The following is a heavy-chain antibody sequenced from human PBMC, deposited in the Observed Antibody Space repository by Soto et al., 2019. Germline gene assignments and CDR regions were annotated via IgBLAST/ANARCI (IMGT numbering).Heavy chain of an antibody. V-gene: IGHV1-18*01. J-gene: IGHJ3*02. CDR3: ARDVGDYYDSSGYRHQGAFDI. CDR1: GYTFTSYG. Sequence: GASVKVSCKASGYTFTSYGISWVRQAPGQGLEWMGWISAYNGNTNYAQKLQGRVTMTTDTSTSTAYMELRSLRSDDTAVYYCARDVGDYYDSSGYRHQGAFDIWGQGTMVTVSS. CDR2: ISAYNGNT. D-gene: IGHD3-22*01.